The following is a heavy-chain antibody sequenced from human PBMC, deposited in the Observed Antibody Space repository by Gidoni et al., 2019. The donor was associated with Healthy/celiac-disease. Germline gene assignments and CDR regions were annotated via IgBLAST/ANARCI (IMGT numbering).Heavy chain of an antibody. V-gene: IGHV3-23*01. CDR1: GFTFSSHA. CDR2: ISGSGGST. D-gene: IGHD3-16*02. Sequence: EVQLLESGGGLVQPGGSLRLSCAASGFTFSSHAMSWVRQAPGKGLEWVSAISGSGGSTYYADSVKGRFTISRDNSKNTLYLQMNSLRAEDTAVYYCAKTEHLMITFGGVIVIPGEFDYWGQGTLVTVSS. J-gene: IGHJ4*02. CDR3: AKTEHLMITFGGVIVIPGEFDY.